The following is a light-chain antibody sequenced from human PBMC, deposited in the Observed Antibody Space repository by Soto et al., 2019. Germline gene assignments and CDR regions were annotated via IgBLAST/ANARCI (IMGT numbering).Light chain of an antibody. J-gene: IGKJ1*01. CDR3: QHYGDSSWT. Sequence: ELVLTQSPVALSLSSGERATLSCRASQSVSSTLLTWYQQKPGQAPRLLIYGVSSRATGIPDRFSGSGSGTVFTLSISRVEPEDFAVYFCQHYGDSSWTFGQGSRVESK. CDR1: QSVSSTL. V-gene: IGKV3-20*01. CDR2: GVS.